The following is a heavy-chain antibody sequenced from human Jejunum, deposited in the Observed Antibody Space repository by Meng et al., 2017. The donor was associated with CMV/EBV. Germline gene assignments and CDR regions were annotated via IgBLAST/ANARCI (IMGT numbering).Heavy chain of an antibody. CDR2: INSKSGGT. J-gene: IGHJ4*02. CDR1: GYTFSDYY. D-gene: IGHD1-26*01. V-gene: IGHV1-2*02. Sequence: GYTFSDYYIQWVRQAPGQGLEWMGWINSKSGGTDYAQKFHGRVTMTSDTSFSTAYMELTRLTSDDTAVYYCARMDWDLQNHYFDYWGQGTLVTVSS. CDR3: ARMDWDLQNHYFDY.